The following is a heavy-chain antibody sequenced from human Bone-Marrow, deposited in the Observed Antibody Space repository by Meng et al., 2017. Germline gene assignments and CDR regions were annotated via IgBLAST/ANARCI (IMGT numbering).Heavy chain of an antibody. CDR2: INPKSGDT. J-gene: IGHJ4*02. D-gene: IGHD6-13*01. Sequence: HSGGEMKKPGAPVKCACKASGYTFPDYWLHWVRRAPGQGLEWMGRINPKSGDTHYAQRFQGRVTMTGDTSISTAYMELSGLRSDDTAMYYCARDEDISAAGKLFGDYWGQGTLVTVSS. V-gene: IGHV1-2*06. CDR1: GYTFPDYW. CDR3: ARDEDISAAGKLFGDY.